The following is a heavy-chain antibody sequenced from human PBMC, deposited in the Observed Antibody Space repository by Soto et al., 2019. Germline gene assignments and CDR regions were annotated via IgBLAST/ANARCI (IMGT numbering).Heavy chain of an antibody. Sequence: QLQLQESGPGLVKPSETLSLTCTVSGGSISSSSYYWGWIRQPPGKGLEWIGSIYYSGSTYYNPSLKSRVTISVDTSKNQFSLKLSSVTAADTAVYYCARQGVDTAMVPRYNWFDPWGQGTLVTVSS. CDR3: ARQGVDTAMVPRYNWFDP. D-gene: IGHD5-18*01. J-gene: IGHJ5*02. CDR1: GGSISSSSYY. CDR2: IYYSGST. V-gene: IGHV4-39*01.